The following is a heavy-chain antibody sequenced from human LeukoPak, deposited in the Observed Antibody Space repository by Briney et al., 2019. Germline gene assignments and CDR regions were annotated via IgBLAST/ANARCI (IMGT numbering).Heavy chain of an antibody. CDR2: ISYDGSNK. CDR3: ASFDNALDY. D-gene: IGHD1-14*01. V-gene: IGHV3-30-3*01. Sequence: GGSLRLSCAASGFTFSSYAMHWVRQAPGKGLEWVAVISYDGSNKYYADSVKGRFTISRDNSKNTLYLQMNSLRAEDTAVYYCASFDNALDYWGQGTLVTVSS. CDR1: GFTFSSYA. J-gene: IGHJ4*02.